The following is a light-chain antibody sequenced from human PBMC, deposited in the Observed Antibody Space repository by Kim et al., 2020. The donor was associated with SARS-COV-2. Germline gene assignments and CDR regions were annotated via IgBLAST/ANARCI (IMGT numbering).Light chain of an antibody. V-gene: IGKV3-20*01. CDR2: GAS. J-gene: IGKJ2*01. Sequence: EIVLTQSPGTLSLSPGERATLSCRASQSVSSSYLAWYQQKPGQAPRLLIYGASSRATGIPDRFSGSGSGTDFTLTISRLEPEDFAVYYCQQYGSSPLYTCGQGTKLE. CDR1: QSVSSSY. CDR3: QQYGSSPLYT.